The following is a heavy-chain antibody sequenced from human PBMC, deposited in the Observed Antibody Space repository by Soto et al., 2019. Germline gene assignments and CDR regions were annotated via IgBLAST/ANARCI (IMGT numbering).Heavy chain of an antibody. Sequence: VGSLRLSCAASGFTCSSYDMSWARQAPGNGLEWVSTILVAGSTHYPDSVKGRFAISRDISKNTVFLQMNSLTAGDTAVYYCAKATATGGGAFDICGQGTVVTVSS. V-gene: IGHV3-23*01. CDR3: AKATATGGGAFDI. CDR2: ILVAGST. J-gene: IGHJ3*02. D-gene: IGHD2-8*02. CDR1: GFTCSSYD.